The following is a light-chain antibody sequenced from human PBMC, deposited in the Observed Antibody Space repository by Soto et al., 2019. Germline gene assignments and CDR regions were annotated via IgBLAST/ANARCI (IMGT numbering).Light chain of an antibody. CDR1: QSVRSSY. CDR2: SAS. V-gene: IGKV3-20*01. CDR3: QQYGTSPAT. J-gene: IGKJ2*01. Sequence: EIVLTQSPGTLSLSPGERATLSCSASQSVRSSYLAWFQQKPGQAPRLLIYSASSRATDIPDRFSGSGSGTDFTLTIRRREPEDFAVYYCQQYGTSPATFGQGTKLEIK.